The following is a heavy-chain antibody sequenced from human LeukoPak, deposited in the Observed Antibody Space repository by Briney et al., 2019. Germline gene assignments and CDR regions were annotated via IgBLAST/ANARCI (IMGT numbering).Heavy chain of an antibody. V-gene: IGHV4-39*07. J-gene: IGHJ4*02. Sequence: SETLSLTCTVSGGSISSSSYYWGWIRQPPGKGLEWIGSIYYSGSAYYNPSLKSRVTISVDTSKNQFSLKLSSVTAADTAVYYCARGLIAAAGTGSDYWGQGTLVTVSS. CDR3: ARGLIAAAGTGSDY. D-gene: IGHD6-13*01. CDR2: IYYSGSA. CDR1: GGSISSSSYY.